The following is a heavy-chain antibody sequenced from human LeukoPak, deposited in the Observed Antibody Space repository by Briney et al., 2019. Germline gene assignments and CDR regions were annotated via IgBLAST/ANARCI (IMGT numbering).Heavy chain of an antibody. Sequence: PGGSLRLSCAASGFTFSDHYMDWVRQAPGKGLDWVGRSGDKANVYTTQYAASVKGRFTISRDDSKNSLYLQMNSLKTEDTAVYYCTTAVKYTSGWFYFDYWGQGSLVTVSS. CDR1: GFTFSDHY. D-gene: IGHD6-19*01. V-gene: IGHV3-72*01. J-gene: IGHJ4*02. CDR2: SGDKANVYTT. CDR3: TTAVKYTSGWFYFDY.